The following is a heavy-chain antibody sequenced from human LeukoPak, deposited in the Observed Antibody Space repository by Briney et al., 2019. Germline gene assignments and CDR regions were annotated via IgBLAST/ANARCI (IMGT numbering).Heavy chain of an antibody. Sequence: SETLSLTCAVYGGSFSGYYWSWIRQPPGKGLEWIGEINHSGSTNYNPSLKSRVTISVDTSKNQFSLKLSSVTAADTAVYYCARSIVVVVPATGADYWGQGTLVTVSS. CDR2: INHSGST. CDR3: ARSIVVVVPATGADY. V-gene: IGHV4-34*01. J-gene: IGHJ4*02. CDR1: GGSFSGYY. D-gene: IGHD2-15*01.